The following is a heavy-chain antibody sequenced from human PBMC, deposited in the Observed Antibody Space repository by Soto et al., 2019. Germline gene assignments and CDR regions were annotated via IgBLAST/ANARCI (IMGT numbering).Heavy chain of an antibody. J-gene: IGHJ1*01. CDR2: ISGSGGST. D-gene: IGHD2-8*01. CDR1: GFTFSSYA. CDR3: AKDRTHCTNGVCAEYFQH. V-gene: IGHV3-23*01. Sequence: GGSLRLSCAASGFTFSSYAMSWVRQAPGKGLEWVSAISGSGGSTYYADSVKGRFTISRDNSKNTLYLQMNSLRAEDTAVYYCAKDRTHCTNGVCAEYFQHWGQGTLVTVSS.